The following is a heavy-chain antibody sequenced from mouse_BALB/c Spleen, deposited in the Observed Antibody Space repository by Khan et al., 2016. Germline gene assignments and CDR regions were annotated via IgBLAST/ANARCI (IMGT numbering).Heavy chain of an antibody. D-gene: IGHD1-1*01. J-gene: IGHJ4*01. CDR1: GYSFTSYY. CDR3: AGSTQSFYAMEY. V-gene: IGHV1S135*01. CDR2: IDPFNGGT. Sequence: VQLKESGPELMKPGDSVKISCKVSGYSFTSYYMHWVKQSHGKSLEWIGYIDPFNGGTSYNQKFKGKATLTADTSYRIAYMHLSSLTSDDSAVYHCAGSTQSFYAMEYWGQGTSVTVSS.